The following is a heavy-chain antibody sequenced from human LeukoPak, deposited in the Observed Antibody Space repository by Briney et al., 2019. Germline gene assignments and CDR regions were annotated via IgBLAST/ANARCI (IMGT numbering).Heavy chain of an antibody. CDR2: IYYSGST. CDR1: GGSISSSSYY. V-gene: IGHV4-39*01. CDR3: ARQLWFGELSWFDP. J-gene: IGHJ5*02. D-gene: IGHD3-10*01. Sequence: SETLSLTCTVSGGSISSSSYYWGWIRQPPGKGLEWIGSIYYSGSTNYNPSLKSRVTISVDTSKNQFSLKLSSVTAADTAVYYCARQLWFGELSWFDPWGQGTLVTVSS.